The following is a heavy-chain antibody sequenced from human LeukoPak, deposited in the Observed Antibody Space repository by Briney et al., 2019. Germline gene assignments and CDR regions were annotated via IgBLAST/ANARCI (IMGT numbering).Heavy chain of an antibody. CDR2: IYYSGST. Sequence: SETLSLTCTVSGGSISSSSYYWGWIRQPPGKGLEWIGSIYYSGSTYYNPSLKSRVTISVDTSKNQFSLKLSSVTAADTAVYYCARARSSSSSWSRETYYFDYWGQGTLVTVSS. V-gene: IGHV4-39*01. CDR1: GGSISSSSYY. D-gene: IGHD6-13*01. J-gene: IGHJ4*02. CDR3: ARARSSSSSWSRETYYFDY.